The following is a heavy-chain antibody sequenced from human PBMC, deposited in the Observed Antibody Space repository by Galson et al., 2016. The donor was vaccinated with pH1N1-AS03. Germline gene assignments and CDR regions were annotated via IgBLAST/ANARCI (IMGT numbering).Heavy chain of an antibody. V-gene: IGHV3-7*03. CDR3: ARDPSGDRSGWNYFDY. D-gene: IGHD6-19*01. CDR1: GFTFSNYW. Sequence: SLRLSCAASGFTFSNYWMSWVRQAPGKGLEWVATTNQDGSEKYFVDSVKGRFTISRDDAKNSLYLQMNSLRAEDSALYYCARDPSGDRSGWNYFDYWGQGTLVTVSS. CDR2: TNQDGSEK. J-gene: IGHJ4*02.